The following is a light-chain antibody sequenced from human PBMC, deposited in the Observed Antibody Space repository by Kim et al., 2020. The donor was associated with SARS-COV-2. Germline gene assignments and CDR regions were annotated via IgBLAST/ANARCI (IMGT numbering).Light chain of an antibody. Sequence: DIVMTQTLLSSSVTLGQSASISCRSSQSLAHSNGNTYLSWFHQRPGQPPRLLIYKVSRRLSGVPERFTGSGAGTDFTLTITSVQPEDVGIYYCMQATDFPRTFGQGTRVDFK. CDR2: KVS. J-gene: IGKJ1*01. CDR1: QSLAHSNGNTY. V-gene: IGKV2-24*01. CDR3: MQATDFPRT.